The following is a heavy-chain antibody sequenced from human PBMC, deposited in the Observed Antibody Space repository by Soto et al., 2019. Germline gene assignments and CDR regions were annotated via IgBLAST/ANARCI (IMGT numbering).Heavy chain of an antibody. J-gene: IGHJ6*02. CDR2: IWYDGSNK. CDR3: ARDRDCSSTSCYSHYYYGMDV. V-gene: IGHV3-33*01. D-gene: IGHD2-2*02. CDR1: GFTFISYG. Sequence: GGSLRLSCAASGFTFISYGMHWVRQAPGKGLEWVAVIWYDGSNKYYADSVKGRFTISRDNSKNTLYLQMNSLRAEDTAVYYCARDRDCSSTSCYSHYYYGMDVWGQGTTVTVSS.